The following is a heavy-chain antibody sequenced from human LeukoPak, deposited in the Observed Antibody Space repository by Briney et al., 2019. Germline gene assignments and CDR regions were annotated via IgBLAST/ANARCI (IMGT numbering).Heavy chain of an antibody. D-gene: IGHD3-22*01. CDR1: GGSISSGGSY. CDR3: ARGSSGYSFNWFDP. J-gene: IGHJ5*02. CDR2: IYDSGST. Sequence: SETLSLTCNVSGGSISSGGSYWSWLRQHPGRGLEWIGYIYDSGSTFYTPSLKSRVTMSVDTSKNQFSLKLSSVTAADTAVYYCARGSSGYSFNWFDPWGQGTLVTVSS. V-gene: IGHV4-31*03.